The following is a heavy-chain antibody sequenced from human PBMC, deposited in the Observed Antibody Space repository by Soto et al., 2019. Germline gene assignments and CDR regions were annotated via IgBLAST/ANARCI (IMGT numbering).Heavy chain of an antibody. V-gene: IGHV4-59*01. CDR2: IYYSGST. CDR1: GGSISSYY. D-gene: IGHD6-19*01. CDR3: ASSIAVAPVDY. Sequence: PSDTLSLTCTVSGGSISSYYWSWIRQPPGKGLEWIGYIYYSGSTNYNPSLKSRVTISVDTSKNQFSLKLSSVTAADTAVYYCASSIAVAPVDYWGQGTLVTVSS. J-gene: IGHJ4*02.